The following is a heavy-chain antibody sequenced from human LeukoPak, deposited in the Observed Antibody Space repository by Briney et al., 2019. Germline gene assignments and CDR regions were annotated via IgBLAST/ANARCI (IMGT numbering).Heavy chain of an antibody. V-gene: IGHV5-51*01. CDR1: GYSFSSYW. CDR3: ARRNYYYGSGGVYYYYMDV. Sequence: GESLKISCKGSGYSFSSYWIAWVRQMPGKGLEWMGIIYPGDSDTRYSPSFQGQVTISADKSISTAHLQWSSLKASDTAMYYCARRNYYYGSGGVYYYYMDVWGKGTTVTVSS. CDR2: IYPGDSDT. D-gene: IGHD3-10*01. J-gene: IGHJ6*03.